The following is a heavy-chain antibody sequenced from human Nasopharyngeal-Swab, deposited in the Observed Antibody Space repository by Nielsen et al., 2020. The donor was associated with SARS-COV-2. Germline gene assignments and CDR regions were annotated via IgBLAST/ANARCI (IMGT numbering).Heavy chain of an antibody. D-gene: IGHD2-15*01. J-gene: IGHJ4*02. V-gene: IGHV4-4*02. CDR1: GGSISSSNW. Sequence: SETLSLTCAVSGGSISSSNWWSCVRQPPGKGLEWIGEIYHSGSTNYNPSLKSRVTISVDKSKNQFSLKLSSVTAADTAVYYCAMGLGGYCSGGSCFDYWGQGTLVTVSS. CDR3: AMGLGGYCSGGSCFDY. CDR2: IYHSGST.